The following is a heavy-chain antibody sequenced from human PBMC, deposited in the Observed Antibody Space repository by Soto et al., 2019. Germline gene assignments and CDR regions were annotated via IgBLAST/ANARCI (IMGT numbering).Heavy chain of an antibody. D-gene: IGHD5-18*01. Sequence: ESGGGLVQPGGSLRLSCAASGFMFSAYWMSWVRQAPGKGLEWVANIHGDGGKIYYVDSVKGRFIISRDNAKRSLYLQMNSLRAEDTAVYYCARDFYGGYTYGPGDYWGQGALVAVSS. CDR1: GFMFSAYW. V-gene: IGHV3-7*01. CDR2: IHGDGGKI. J-gene: IGHJ4*02. CDR3: ARDFYGGYTYGPGDY.